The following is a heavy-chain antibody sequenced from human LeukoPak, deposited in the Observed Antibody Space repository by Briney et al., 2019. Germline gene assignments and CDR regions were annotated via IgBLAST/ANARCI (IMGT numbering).Heavy chain of an antibody. D-gene: IGHD2-21*02. J-gene: IGHJ3*02. V-gene: IGHV5-51*01. Sequence: GESLQISCKGSGYSFTSYWIGWVRQLPGKGLEWMGIIYPGDSDTRYSPSFQGQVTISADKSISTAYLQWSSLKASDTAMYYCARLSVVVTANDAFDIWGQGTMVTVSS. CDR3: ARLSVVVTANDAFDI. CDR1: GYSFTSYW. CDR2: IYPGDSDT.